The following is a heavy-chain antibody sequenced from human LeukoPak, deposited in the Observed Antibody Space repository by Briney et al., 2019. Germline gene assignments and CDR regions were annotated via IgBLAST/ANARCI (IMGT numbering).Heavy chain of an antibody. CDR2: ISAYNGNT. Sequence: ASVKVSCKASGYTFTSYGISWVRQAPGQGLEWMGWISAYNGNTNYAQKLQGRVTMTTDTSTSTAYMELRSLGSDDTAVYYCARVTVTPRRRYYGMDVWGQGTTVTVSS. V-gene: IGHV1-18*01. J-gene: IGHJ6*02. D-gene: IGHD4-17*01. CDR1: GYTFTSYG. CDR3: ARVTVTPRRRYYGMDV.